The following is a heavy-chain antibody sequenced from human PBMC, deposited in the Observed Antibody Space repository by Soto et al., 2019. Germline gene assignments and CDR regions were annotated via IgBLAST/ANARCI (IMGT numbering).Heavy chain of an antibody. CDR2: INSDGSSA. CDR3: ARDTLELLYYFDY. D-gene: IGHD1-7*01. J-gene: IGHJ4*02. CDR1: GFTFSNYW. Sequence: GGSLRLSCAASGFTFSNYWMHWVRQAPGKGLVWVSRINSDGSSASYADSVKGRFTTSRDNAKYTLYLQMSSLRAEDTAVYYCARDTLELLYYFDYWGQGTLVTVSS. V-gene: IGHV3-74*01.